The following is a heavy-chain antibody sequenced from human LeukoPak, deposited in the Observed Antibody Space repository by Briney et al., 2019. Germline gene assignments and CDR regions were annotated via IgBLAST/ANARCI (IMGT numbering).Heavy chain of an antibody. V-gene: IGHV1-2*02. CDR1: GYTFTGYY. CDR3: ARGGYSCFDPFDY. CDR2: VNPISGVT. D-gene: IGHD5-12*01. J-gene: IGHJ4*02. Sequence: GASVKVSCKASGYTFTGYYMHWVRQAPGQGLEWMGWVNPISGVTNFAQNFLGRVSMSRDTSIRTAYLDMYSLTFDDTAVFYCARGGYSCFDPFDYWGQGTLVTVSS.